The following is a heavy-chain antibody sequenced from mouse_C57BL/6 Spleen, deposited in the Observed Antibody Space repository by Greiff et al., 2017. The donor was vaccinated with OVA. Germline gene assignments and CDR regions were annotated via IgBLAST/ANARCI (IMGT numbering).Heavy chain of an antibody. CDR1: GFTFSDYG. CDR2: ISSGSSTI. D-gene: IGHD4-1*01. CDR3: ARDWAYYYDY. J-gene: IGHJ2*01. Sequence: EVKVVESGGGLVKPGGSLKLSCAASGFTFSDYGMHWVRQAPEKGLEWVAYISSGSSTIYYADTVKGRFTISRDNAKNTLFLQMTSLRSEDTAMYYCARDWAYYYDYWGQGTTLTVSS. V-gene: IGHV5-17*01.